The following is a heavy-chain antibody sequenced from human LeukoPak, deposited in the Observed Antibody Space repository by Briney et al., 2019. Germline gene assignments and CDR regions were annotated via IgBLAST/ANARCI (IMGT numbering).Heavy chain of an antibody. V-gene: IGHV3-23*01. CDR2: ISGSGGST. J-gene: IGHJ4*02. CDR3: AKGDRYGDYYFDY. D-gene: IGHD4-17*01. CDR1: GVTFSSYA. Sequence: GVSLRLSCAASGVTFSSYAMSWVRQAPGKGLEWVSAISGSGGSTYYADSVKGRFTISRDNSKNTLYLQMNSLRAEDTAVYYCAKGDRYGDYYFDYWGQGTLVTVSS.